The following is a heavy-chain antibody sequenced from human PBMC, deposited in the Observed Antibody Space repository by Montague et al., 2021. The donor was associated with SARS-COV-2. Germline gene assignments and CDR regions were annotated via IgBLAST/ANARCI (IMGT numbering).Heavy chain of an antibody. Sequence: SETLSLTCGVYGGSFSGFYWSWIRQPPGKGLEWITEINHSGSTNYNPSLKSRVTISVDTSNNQFSLKLSSVTAADTAVYYCATRHHDNAGNTPVYFPEYWGQGTLVTVSS. J-gene: IGHJ4*02. CDR1: GGSFSGFY. CDR3: ATRHHDNAGNTPVYFPEY. D-gene: IGHD4-23*01. V-gene: IGHV4-34*01. CDR2: INHSGST.